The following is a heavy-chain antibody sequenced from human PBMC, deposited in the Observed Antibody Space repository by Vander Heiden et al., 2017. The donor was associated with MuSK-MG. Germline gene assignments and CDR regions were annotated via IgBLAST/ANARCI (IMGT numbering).Heavy chain of an antibody. D-gene: IGHD3-22*01. CDR3: ARDMPYYYDSSGFFYYYYMDV. J-gene: IGHJ6*03. CDR1: GGTFTTYA. Sequence: QVQLVQSGAEVKEPGSSVKVPGKASGGTFTTYAITLVPHAAGQGLEWMGGIIPILGIANYAQKFQGRVTITADESTSTAYMELSSLRSEDTAVYYCARDMPYYYDSSGFFYYYYMDVWGKGTTVTVSS. V-gene: IGHV1-69*04. CDR2: IIPILGIA.